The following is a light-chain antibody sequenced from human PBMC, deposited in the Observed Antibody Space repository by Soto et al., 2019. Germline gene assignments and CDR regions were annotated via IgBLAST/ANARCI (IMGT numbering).Light chain of an antibody. J-gene: IGKJ3*01. V-gene: IGKV1-5*03. CDR3: QQSFT. CDR2: KAS. Sequence: DIQMTQSPSTLSASVGDRVTITCRASQSISSWLAWSQQKQGKAPKLLIYKASSLESGVPARFSGSGSGTEFTLTISSLLPDDFATYYCQQSFTFGPGTKVDIK. CDR1: QSISSW.